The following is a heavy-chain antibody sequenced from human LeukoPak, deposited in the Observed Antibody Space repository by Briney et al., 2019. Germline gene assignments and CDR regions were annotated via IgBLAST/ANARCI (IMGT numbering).Heavy chain of an antibody. J-gene: IGHJ3*02. D-gene: IGHD2-2*02. CDR1: GYTLTELS. CDR2: FDPEDGET. CDR3: ATMGCSSTSCYTPARVGAFDI. Sequence: ASVKVSCKVSGYTLTELSMHWVRQAPGKGLEWMGGFDPEDGETIYAQKFQGRVTMTEDTSTDTAYMELSSLRSEDTAVYYCATMGCSSTSCYTPARVGAFDIWGQGTMVTVSS. V-gene: IGHV1-24*01.